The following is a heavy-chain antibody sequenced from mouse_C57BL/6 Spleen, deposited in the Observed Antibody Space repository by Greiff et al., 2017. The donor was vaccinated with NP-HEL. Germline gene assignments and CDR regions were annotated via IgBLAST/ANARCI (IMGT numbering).Heavy chain of an antibody. CDR3: AREGDSYGSSYFVAY. V-gene: IGHV1-82*01. J-gene: IGHJ3*01. D-gene: IGHD1-1*01. Sequence: VHLVESGPELVKPGASVKISCKASGYAFSSSWMNWVKQRPGKGLEWIGRIYPGDGDTNYNGKFKGKATLTADKSSSTAYMQLSSLTSEDSAVYFCAREGDSYGSSYFVAYWGQGTLVTVSA. CDR2: IYPGDGDT. CDR1: GYAFSSSW.